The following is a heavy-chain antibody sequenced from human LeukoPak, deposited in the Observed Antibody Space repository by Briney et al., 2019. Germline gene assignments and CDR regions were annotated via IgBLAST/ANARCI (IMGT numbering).Heavy chain of an antibody. D-gene: IGHD4-23*01. J-gene: IGHJ6*03. CDR2: ISYDGSNK. Sequence: GGSLRLSCAASGFTFSSYAMHWVRQAPGKGLEWVAVISYDGSNKYYADSVKGRFTISRDNSKNTLYLQMNSLRAEDTAVYYCARGCGGNSPSGYYYMDVWGKGPTVTVSS. V-gene: IGHV3-30*04. CDR1: GFTFSSYA. CDR3: ARGCGGNSPSGYYYMDV.